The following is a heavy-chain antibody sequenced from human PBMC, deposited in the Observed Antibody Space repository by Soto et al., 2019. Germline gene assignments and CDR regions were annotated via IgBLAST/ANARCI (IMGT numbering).Heavy chain of an antibody. D-gene: IGHD6-6*01. Sequence: GGSLRLSCSASGFPFSNHATHWVRQAPGKGLEYVSAINYNGGTTYYVDSVKGRFTISRDNSKNTLYLQMSSLKVEDTAMYHCVTWGGIEARNLDHWGQGTLVTVSS. CDR1: GFPFSNHA. CDR3: VTWGGIEARNLDH. J-gene: IGHJ4*02. V-gene: IGHV3-64D*06. CDR2: INYNGGTT.